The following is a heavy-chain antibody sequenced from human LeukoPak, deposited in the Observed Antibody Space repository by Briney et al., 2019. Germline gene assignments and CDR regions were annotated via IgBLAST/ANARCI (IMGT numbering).Heavy chain of an antibody. CDR1: GGTFSSYA. CDR2: IIPIFGTA. CDR3: ARDNYAGGNWFDP. V-gene: IGHV1-69*05. Sequence: SVTVSCKASGGTFSSYAISWVRQAPGQGLEWMGGIIPIFGTANYAQKFQGRVTITTDESTSTTYMELSSLRSEDTAVYYCARDNYAGGNWFDPWGQGTLVTVS. J-gene: IGHJ5*02. D-gene: IGHD1-7*01.